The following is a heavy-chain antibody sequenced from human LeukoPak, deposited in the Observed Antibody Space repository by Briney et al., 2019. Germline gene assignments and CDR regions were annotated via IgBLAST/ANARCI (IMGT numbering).Heavy chain of an antibody. CDR3: AREGMARVLSYYYGMDV. D-gene: IGHD5-24*01. J-gene: IGHJ6*02. CDR2: ISGSGGST. V-gene: IGHV3-23*01. CDR1: GFTFSSYA. Sequence: GGSLRLSCAASGFTFSSYAMSWVRQAPGKGLEWVSAISGSGGSTYYADSVKGRFTISRDNSKNSLYLQMNSLRAEDTAVYYCAREGMARVLSYYYGMDVWGQGTTVTVSS.